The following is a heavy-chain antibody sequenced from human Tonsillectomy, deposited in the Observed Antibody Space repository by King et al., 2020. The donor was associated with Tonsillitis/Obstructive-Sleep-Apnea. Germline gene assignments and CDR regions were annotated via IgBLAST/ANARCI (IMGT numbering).Heavy chain of an antibody. CDR1: DGSISSSTYY. CDR2: IYYSVIT. Sequence: QLQESGPGLVKPSETLSLTCTVSDGSISSSTYYWGWIRQPPGKGLECIGTIYYSVITYYNPSLKSRVTISVDTSKNQFSLKLSFVTAADTAVYYCARQRGLGLFFDYWGQGTLVTVSS. D-gene: IGHD3-10*01. J-gene: IGHJ4*02. CDR3: ARQRGLGLFFDY. V-gene: IGHV4-39*01.